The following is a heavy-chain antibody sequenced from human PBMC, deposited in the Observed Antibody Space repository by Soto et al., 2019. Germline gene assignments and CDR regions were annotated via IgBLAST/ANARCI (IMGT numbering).Heavy chain of an antibody. CDR1: GFTFSSYD. CDR2: IGTGGAT. Sequence: GGSLRLSCAASGFTFSSYDMNWVRQTTGKGLEWVSAIGTGGATYYADSVKGRFTISRANAQNSLYLQMNSLTAEDTAVYYCVREIGYSDGYDAFDIWGQGTTVTVSS. D-gene: IGHD1-26*01. V-gene: IGHV3-13*01. J-gene: IGHJ3*02. CDR3: VREIGYSDGYDAFDI.